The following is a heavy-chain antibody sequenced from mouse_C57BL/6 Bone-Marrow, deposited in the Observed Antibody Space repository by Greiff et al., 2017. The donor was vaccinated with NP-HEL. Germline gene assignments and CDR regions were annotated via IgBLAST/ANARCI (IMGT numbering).Heavy chain of an antibody. J-gene: IGHJ3*01. D-gene: IGHD2-2*01. CDR1: GFNIKDDY. V-gene: IGHV14-4*01. CDR3: TLYGYDGAWFAY. CDR2: IDPENGDT. Sequence: VQLKQSGAELVRAGASVKLSCTASGFNIKDDYMHWVKQRPEQGLEWIGWIDPENGDTAYASKFQGKATITADTSSNTAYLQLSSLTSEDTAVYYCTLYGYDGAWFAYWGQGTLVTVSA.